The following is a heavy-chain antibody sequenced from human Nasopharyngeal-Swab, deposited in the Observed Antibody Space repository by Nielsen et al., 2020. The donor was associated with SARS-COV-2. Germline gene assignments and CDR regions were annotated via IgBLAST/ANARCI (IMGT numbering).Heavy chain of an antibody. CDR3: ARPLRRYSYGPEGFDY. J-gene: IGHJ4*02. CDR1: GYTFTSYY. Sequence: ASVKVSCKASGYTFTSYYMHWVRQAPGQGLEWMGIINPSGGSTGYAQKFQGRVTMTRDTSTSTVYMELSSLRSEDTAVYYCARPLRRYSYGPEGFDYWGQGMLVTVSS. CDR2: INPSGGST. V-gene: IGHV1-46*01. D-gene: IGHD5-18*01.